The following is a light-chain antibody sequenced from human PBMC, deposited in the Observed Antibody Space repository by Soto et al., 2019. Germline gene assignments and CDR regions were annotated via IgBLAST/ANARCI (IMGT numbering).Light chain of an antibody. Sequence: EIVLSQSPGTLSLSPGERATLSCRASQSVSSYLAWYQQKPGQAPRLLIFDASNRATGIPARFSGSGSGTDFTFTISNLEPEDFAVYYCQQRSNWSFGQGTRLEIK. J-gene: IGKJ5*01. CDR2: DAS. CDR1: QSVSSY. V-gene: IGKV3-11*01. CDR3: QQRSNWS.